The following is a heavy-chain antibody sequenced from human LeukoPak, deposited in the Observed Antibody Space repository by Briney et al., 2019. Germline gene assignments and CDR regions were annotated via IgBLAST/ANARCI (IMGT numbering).Heavy chain of an antibody. CDR2: IYYSGST. Sequence: SSETLSLTCTVSGGSISSYYWSWIRQPPGKGLEWIGYIYYSGSTNYNPPLKSRVTISVDTSKNQSSLKLSSVTAADTAVYYCARDVPQGLDYWGQGTLVTVSS. V-gene: IGHV4-59*01. J-gene: IGHJ4*02. CDR3: ARDVPQGLDY. CDR1: GGSISSYY.